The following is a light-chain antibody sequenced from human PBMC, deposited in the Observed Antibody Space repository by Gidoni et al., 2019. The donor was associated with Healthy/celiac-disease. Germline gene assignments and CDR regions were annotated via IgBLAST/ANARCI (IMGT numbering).Light chain of an antibody. CDR1: QSVSSSY. V-gene: IGKV3-20*01. CDR3: QQYGSSPWT. CDR2: GAS. Sequence: SVLTHSPGTLSLSPGERASLSCTASQSVSSSYLAWYQQKPGQAPRLLIYGASSRATGIPDRFSGSGSGTDFTLTISRLEPEDFAVYYCQQYGSSPWTFGQGTKVEIK. J-gene: IGKJ1*01.